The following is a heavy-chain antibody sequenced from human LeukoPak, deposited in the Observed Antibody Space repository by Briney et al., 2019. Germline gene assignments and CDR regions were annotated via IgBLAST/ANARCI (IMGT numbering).Heavy chain of an antibody. Sequence: PGGSLRLSCAASGFTFSGSAMHWVRQASGKGLEWVGRIRSKANSYATAYAASVKGRLTISRDDSKNTAYLQMNSLKTEDTAVYYCTRHGGRDYYDSSEDAFDIWGQGTMVIVSS. D-gene: IGHD3-22*01. J-gene: IGHJ3*02. CDR2: IRSKANSYAT. CDR1: GFTFSGSA. CDR3: TRHGGRDYYDSSEDAFDI. V-gene: IGHV3-73*01.